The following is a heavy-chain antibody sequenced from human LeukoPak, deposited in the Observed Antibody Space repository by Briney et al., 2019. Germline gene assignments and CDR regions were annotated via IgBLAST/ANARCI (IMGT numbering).Heavy chain of an antibody. CDR2: IHSGGET. D-gene: IGHD3-22*01. CDR3: GRAGVYSASSGYGPDR. V-gene: IGHV3-53*01. J-gene: IGHJ5*02. Sequence: PVGSLSLSCAASGLSVSNNYMSWVRQAPGKGLEWVSVIHSGGETYYTDSVKGRFTISRDNSKNTLYLQMNSLRAEDTAVYYCGRAGVYSASSGYGPDRWGQGTLVTVSS. CDR1: GLSVSNNY.